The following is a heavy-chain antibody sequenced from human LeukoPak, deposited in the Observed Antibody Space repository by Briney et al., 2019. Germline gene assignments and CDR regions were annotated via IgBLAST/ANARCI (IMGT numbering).Heavy chain of an antibody. D-gene: IGHD6-19*01. V-gene: IGHV3-30-3*01. CDR3: ARELAVAGTVFDY. J-gene: IGHJ4*02. CDR1: GFTFSSYA. Sequence: GGSLRLSCAASGFTFSSYAMHWVRQAPGKGLEWVAVISYDGSNKYYADSVKGQFTISRDNSKNTLYLQMNRRRAEDTAVYYCARELAVAGTVFDYWGQGTPVTVSS. CDR2: ISYDGSNK.